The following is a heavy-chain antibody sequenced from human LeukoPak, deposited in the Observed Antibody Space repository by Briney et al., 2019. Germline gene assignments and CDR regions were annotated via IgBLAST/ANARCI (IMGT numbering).Heavy chain of an antibody. CDR3: ARGENSGRGAFDI. CDR2: MYHSGST. CDR1: NYSISTDYY. D-gene: IGHD1-26*01. V-gene: IGHV4-38-2*02. J-gene: IGHJ3*02. Sequence: SETLSLTCTVSNYSISTDYYWGWIRQPPGKGLEWIGTMYHSGSTYYNPSLKSRVTISVDTSKNQFSLKLSSVTAADTAVYYCARGENSGRGAFDIWGQGTMVTVSS.